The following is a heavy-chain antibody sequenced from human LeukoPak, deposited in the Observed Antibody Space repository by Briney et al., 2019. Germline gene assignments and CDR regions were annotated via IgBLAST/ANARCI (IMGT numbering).Heavy chain of an antibody. CDR2: INHSGST. V-gene: IGHV4-34*01. D-gene: IGHD6-19*01. J-gene: IGHJ6*02. CDR3: ARVGSYSSGWYSGRYYYYGMDV. CDR1: GGSFSSYY. Sequence: SETLSLTCAVYGGSFSSYYWSWIRQPPGKGLEWIGEINHSGSTNYNPSLKSRVTISVDTSKNQFSLKLSSVTAADTAVYYCARVGSYSSGWYSGRYYYYGMDVWGQGTTVTVSS.